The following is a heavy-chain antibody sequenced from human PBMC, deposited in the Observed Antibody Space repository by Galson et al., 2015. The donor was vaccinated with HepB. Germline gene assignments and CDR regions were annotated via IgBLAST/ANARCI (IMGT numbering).Heavy chain of an antibody. D-gene: IGHD3-9*01. J-gene: IGHJ4*02. CDR2: INAGNGNT. CDR1: GYTFTSYA. V-gene: IGHV1-3*01. CDR3: ARGYDILTGLNYFDY. Sequence: SVKVSCKASGYTFTSYAMHWVRQAPGQRLEWMGWINAGNGNTKYSQKFQGRVTITRDTSASTAYMELSSLRSEDTAVYYCARGYDILTGLNYFDYWGQGTLVTVSS.